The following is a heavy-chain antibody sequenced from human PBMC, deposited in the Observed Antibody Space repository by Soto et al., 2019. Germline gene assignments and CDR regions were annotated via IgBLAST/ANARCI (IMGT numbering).Heavy chain of an antibody. Sequence: VKVSCEAFGYTFNAFYMDWVRQAPGQGLEWMGVINPSGDGTSYAQTFQGRVTMTRDTSTSTVYMELSSLRSEDTAVYYCARVALGYHYADVWGPGTTVTVSS. CDR2: INPSGDGT. J-gene: IGHJ6*02. CDR1: GYTFNAFY. V-gene: IGHV1-46*02. D-gene: IGHD1-20*01. CDR3: ARVALGYHYADV.